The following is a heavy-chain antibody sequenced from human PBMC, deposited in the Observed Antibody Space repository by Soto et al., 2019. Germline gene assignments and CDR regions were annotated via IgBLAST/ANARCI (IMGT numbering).Heavy chain of an antibody. V-gene: IGHV1-69*01. Sequence: QVQLVQSGAEVQQPGSSVKVSCKASGGTFGRFSISWVRQAPGQGLEWMGGIIPVFGTANYPQKFQGRVTITADESSSGGDMELRSLRSDDTAFYFCAGGGAFGEKFDPWGQGTLVIVSS. D-gene: IGHD3-10*01. CDR2: IIPVFGTA. CDR1: GGTFGRFS. J-gene: IGHJ5*02. CDR3: AGGGAFGEKFDP.